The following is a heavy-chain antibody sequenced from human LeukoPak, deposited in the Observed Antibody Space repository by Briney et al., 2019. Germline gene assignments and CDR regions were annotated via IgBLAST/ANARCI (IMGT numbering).Heavy chain of an antibody. CDR3: ARDGVITIVRGVNPPWFDP. CDR2: ISGSSSYI. CDR1: GFTFSSYS. V-gene: IGHV3-21*01. D-gene: IGHD3-10*01. Sequence: GGSLRLSCAASGFTFSSYSMNWVRQAPGKGLEWVSSISGSSSYIYYADSVKGRFTISRDNAKNSLYLQMNSLRAEDTAVYYCARDGVITIVRGVNPPWFDPWGQGTLVTVSS. J-gene: IGHJ5*02.